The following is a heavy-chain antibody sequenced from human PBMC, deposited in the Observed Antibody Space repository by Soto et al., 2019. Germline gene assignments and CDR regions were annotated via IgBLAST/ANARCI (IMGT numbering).Heavy chain of an antibody. D-gene: IGHD3-22*01. CDR3: ARDLGYYTSSGYLDS. CDR1: GFTFSDHY. V-gene: IGHV3-11*01. Sequence: LRLSCAASGFTFSDHYMSWIRQAPGKGLEWVSYISSSGDIIYYADSVKGRFTISRDNAKRSLYLQMISLRAEGMAVYDCARDLGYYTSSGYLDSWGQGTRVTVS. J-gene: IGHJ4*02. CDR2: ISSSGDII.